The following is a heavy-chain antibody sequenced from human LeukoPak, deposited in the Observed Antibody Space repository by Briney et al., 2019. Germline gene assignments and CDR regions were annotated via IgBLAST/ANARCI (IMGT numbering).Heavy chain of an antibody. D-gene: IGHD6-13*01. CDR1: GYTFTANY. V-gene: IGHV1-2*02. CDR2: INPRSGGT. Sequence: ASVKVSCKASGYTFTANYMHWVRQAPGQGLEWMGWINPRSGGTNYGEKFRGRVTMTRDTSITTAYMELSSLRFDDTAVYYCAAGAAAGTGDYWGQGTLVTVSS. CDR3: AAGAAAGTGDY. J-gene: IGHJ4*02.